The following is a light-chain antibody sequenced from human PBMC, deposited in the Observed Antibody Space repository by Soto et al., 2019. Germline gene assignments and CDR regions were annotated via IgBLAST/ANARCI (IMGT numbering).Light chain of an antibody. CDR3: QVWDSSSAHEI. J-gene: IGLJ2*01. CDR1: NIGSKS. Sequence: SYELTQPPSVSVAPGKTATISCGGNNIGSKSVHWYQQRPGQAPVLVIYYDTDRPSGIPERFSGSNSGNTATLTISRVEAGDEADYYCQVWDSSSAHEIFGGGTKLTVL. CDR2: YDT. V-gene: IGLV3-21*04.